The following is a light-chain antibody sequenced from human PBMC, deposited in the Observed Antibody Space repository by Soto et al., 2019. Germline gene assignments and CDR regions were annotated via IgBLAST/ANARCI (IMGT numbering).Light chain of an antibody. V-gene: IGKV3-20*01. CDR2: GAS. CDR1: QSVSSSY. CDR3: QHYGSLVLT. J-gene: IGKJ4*01. Sequence: EIVLTQSPGTLSLSPGERATLSCRASQSVSSSYLAWYQQKPGQAPSLLIYGASSRATGIPDRFSGSGSGTDFTLTISRLEPEDVAVYYCQHYGSLVLTFGGGTKVEVK.